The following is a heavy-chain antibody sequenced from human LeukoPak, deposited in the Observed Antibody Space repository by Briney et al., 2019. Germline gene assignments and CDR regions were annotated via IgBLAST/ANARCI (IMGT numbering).Heavy chain of an antibody. CDR3: AREFQIVGSSPLDY. D-gene: IGHD1-26*01. CDR2: VSYDGNTR. V-gene: IGHV3-30*06. CDR1: GFIFSGYG. Sequence: TLSRYCAGYGFIFSGYGRVRVPQGQGKGLEWGAVVSYDGNTRFYADCVKGRFTISRDNSKNTVFLQMNSLRAEDTAVYYCAREFQIVGSSPLDYWGQGTLVTVSS. J-gene: IGHJ4*02.